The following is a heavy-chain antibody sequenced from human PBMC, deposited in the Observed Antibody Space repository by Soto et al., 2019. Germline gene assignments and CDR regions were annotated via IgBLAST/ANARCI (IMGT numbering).Heavy chain of an antibody. V-gene: IGHV2-5*01. Sequence: QITLKESGPTLVKPTQTLTLTCTFSGFSLTTSAVGVGWVRQPPGKALEWLALIYWNDDQRHSPSLKNRLTITKDTSKNQVVLTMSSMDPVDTATYYCTHRRAGLNAVWGQGTLVTVSS. J-gene: IGHJ4*02. D-gene: IGHD2-8*01. CDR3: THRRAGLNAV. CDR1: GFSLTTSAVG. CDR2: IYWNDDQ.